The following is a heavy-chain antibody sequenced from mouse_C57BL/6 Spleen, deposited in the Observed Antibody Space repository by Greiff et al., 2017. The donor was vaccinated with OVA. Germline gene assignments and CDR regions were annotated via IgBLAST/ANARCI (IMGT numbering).Heavy chain of an antibody. CDR3: ARNQDGSSWYFDV. V-gene: IGHV2-2*01. J-gene: IGHJ1*03. CDR1: GFSLTSYG. CDR2: IWSGGST. D-gene: IGHD1-1*01. Sequence: QVQLQQSGPGLVQPSQSLSITCTVSGFSLTSYGVHWVRQSPGKGLEWLGVIWSGGSTDYNAAFISRLSISKDNSKSQVFFKMNSLQADDTAIYYCARNQDGSSWYFDVWGTGTTVTVSS.